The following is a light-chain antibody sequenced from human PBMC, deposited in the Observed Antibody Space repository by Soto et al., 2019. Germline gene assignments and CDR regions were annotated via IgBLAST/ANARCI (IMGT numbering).Light chain of an antibody. J-gene: IGKJ1*01. CDR3: QQYGRYRT. Sequence: DIQMTQSPSTLSASVGDRVTITCRASQSISTWLAWYQRKPGKAPNLLIYKASSLESGVPSRFSGSGSGTEFTLTISSLQPDDVATYYCQQYGRYRTFGQGTKVEIK. V-gene: IGKV1-5*03. CDR2: KAS. CDR1: QSISTW.